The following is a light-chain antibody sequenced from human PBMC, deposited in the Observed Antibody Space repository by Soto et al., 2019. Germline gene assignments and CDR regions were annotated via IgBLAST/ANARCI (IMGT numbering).Light chain of an antibody. J-gene: IGKJ4*01. Sequence: DIQMTQSPSSLSASVGDRVTITCRASQSINIYSNWYQQKPGKAPKLLIYAASSLQSGVPSRFSGSGSGTDFTLTISSLQPEDFATYYCQQTYSTLLTFGGGTKVEI. CDR2: AAS. V-gene: IGKV1-39*01. CDR3: QQTYSTLLT. CDR1: QSINIY.